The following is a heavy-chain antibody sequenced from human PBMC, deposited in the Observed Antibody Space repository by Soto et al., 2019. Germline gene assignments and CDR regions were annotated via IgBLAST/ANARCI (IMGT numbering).Heavy chain of an antibody. V-gene: IGHV1-46*01. J-gene: IGHJ6*04. CDR2: INPSADTT. D-gene: IGHD6-13*01. Sequence: QVQLVQSGAEVREPGASVKVSCKASGYSVARYFMDWVRQAPGQGLEWLGVINPSADTTTYAQKFQGRVTMTWDTSTNTVFMDVSRLTSEDTAIYYCARGSSSPVFCYSCRLAVWGKGTTVTVSS. CDR1: GYSVARYF. CDR3: ARGSSSPVFCYSCRLAV.